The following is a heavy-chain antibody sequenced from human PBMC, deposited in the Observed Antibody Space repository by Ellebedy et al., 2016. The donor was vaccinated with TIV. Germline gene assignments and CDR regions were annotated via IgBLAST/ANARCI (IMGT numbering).Heavy chain of an antibody. V-gene: IGHV3-7*03. CDR3: AGRAYNWNDSSLFDY. CDR1: GFTFSSYW. CDR2: IKQDGSEK. Sequence: GESLKISCAASGFTFSSYWMSWVRQAPGKGLEWVANIKQDGSEKYYVDSVKGRFTISRDNAKNSLYLQMNSLRAEDTAVYYCAGRAYNWNDSSLFDYWGQGTLVTVSS. D-gene: IGHD1-1*01. J-gene: IGHJ4*02.